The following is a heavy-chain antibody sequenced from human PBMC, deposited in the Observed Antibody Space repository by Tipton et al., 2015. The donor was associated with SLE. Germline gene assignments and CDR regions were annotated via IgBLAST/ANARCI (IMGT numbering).Heavy chain of an antibody. CDR3: ARGLTMIVAVTLDY. V-gene: IGHV4-34*01. D-gene: IGHD3-22*01. Sequence: TLSLTCAVYGGSFSGYYWSWIRQPPGKGLEWIGEINHSGSTNYNPSLKSRVTISVDTSKNQFSLKLSSVTAADTAVYYCARGLTMIVAVTLDYWGQGTLVTVSS. CDR2: INHSGST. CDR1: GGSFSGYY. J-gene: IGHJ4*02.